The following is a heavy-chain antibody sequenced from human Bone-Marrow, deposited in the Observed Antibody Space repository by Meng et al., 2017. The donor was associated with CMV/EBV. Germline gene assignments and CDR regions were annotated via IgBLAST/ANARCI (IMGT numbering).Heavy chain of an antibody. J-gene: IGHJ4*02. CDR2: IRYDGSNK. CDR1: GFTFSGSA. Sequence: GESLKISCAASGFTFSGSAMHWVRQASGKGLEWVAFIRYDGSNKYYADSVKGRFTISRDNSKNTLYLQMNSLRAEDTAVYYCAKDLAKARGVCSYWGQGTLVTVSS. V-gene: IGHV3-30*02. CDR3: AKDLAKARGVCSY. D-gene: IGHD3-10*01.